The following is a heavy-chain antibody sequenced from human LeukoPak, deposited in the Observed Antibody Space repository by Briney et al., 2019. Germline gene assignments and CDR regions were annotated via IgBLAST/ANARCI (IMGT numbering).Heavy chain of an antibody. CDR2: ISYDGSNK. Sequence: GGSLRLSCAASGFTFSSYGMHWVRQAPGKGLEWVAVISYDGSNKYYADSVKGRFTISRDNSKNTLYLQMNSLRAEDTAVYYCARETGVYYDISGPLGYWGQGTLVTVSS. D-gene: IGHD3-22*01. J-gene: IGHJ4*02. CDR1: GFTFSSYG. CDR3: ARETGVYYDISGPLGY. V-gene: IGHV3-30*03.